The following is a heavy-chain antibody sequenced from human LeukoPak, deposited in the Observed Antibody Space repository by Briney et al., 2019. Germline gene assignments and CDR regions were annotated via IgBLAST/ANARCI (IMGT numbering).Heavy chain of an antibody. CDR2: INPHSGDT. V-gene: IGHV1-2*02. CDR3: ARWGGHCTSGLCYYFDC. Sequence: GASVKVSCKASEYTFTGYYLHWVRQAPGQGLEWMGWINPHSGDTDYAQKFQGRVTMTRDTSISTAYMELSRLRSDDTAAYYCARWGGHCTSGLCYYFDCWGQGTLVTVSS. D-gene: IGHD2-8*01. J-gene: IGHJ4*02. CDR1: EYTFTGYY.